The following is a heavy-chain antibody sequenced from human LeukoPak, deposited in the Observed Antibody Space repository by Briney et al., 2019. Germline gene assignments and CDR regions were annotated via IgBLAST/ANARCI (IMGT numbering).Heavy chain of an antibody. CDR1: GASIITTNYY. D-gene: IGHD4-11*01. J-gene: IGHJ4*02. Sequence: PSETLSLTCTVSGASIITTNYYWGWIRQPPGKGLEWIGSISYSGNAYYNPSLRSRLSISMDASKNQFSLKVRSVTAADTAVYYCARNLGQTWGTVTTDLWYFDHWGQGTLVPVSS. CDR2: ISYSGNA. V-gene: IGHV4-39*01. CDR3: ARNLGQTWGTVTTDLWYFDH.